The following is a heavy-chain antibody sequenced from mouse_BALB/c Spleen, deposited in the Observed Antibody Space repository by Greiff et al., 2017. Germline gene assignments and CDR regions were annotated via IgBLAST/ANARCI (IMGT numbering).Heavy chain of an antibody. CDR2: ISSGGSYT. D-gene: IGHD1-2*01. CDR1: GFTFSSYA. J-gene: IGHJ4*01. Sequence: EVQGVESGGGLVKPGGSLKLSCAASGFTFSSYAMSWVRQSPEKRLEWVAEISSGGSYTYYPDTVTGRFTISRDNAKNTLYLEMSSLRSEDTAMYYCARAGITTATGAMDYWGQGTSVTVSS. V-gene: IGHV5-9-4*01. CDR3: ARAGITTATGAMDY.